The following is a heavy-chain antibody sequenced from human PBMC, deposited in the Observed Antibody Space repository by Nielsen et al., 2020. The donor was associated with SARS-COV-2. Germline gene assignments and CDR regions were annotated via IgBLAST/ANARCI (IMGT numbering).Heavy chain of an antibody. V-gene: IGHV3-74*01. CDR1: GFTFSYYT. CDR2: INSDANST. D-gene: IGHD2/OR15-2a*01. J-gene: IGHJ6*03. Sequence: GESLKISCAASGFTFSYYTMHWVRQAPGKGLVWVSRINSDANSTNYAASVRGRFIISRDNAKNTLYLQMNSLGVEDTAVYYCTRHSSMDVWGRGTTVTVSS. CDR3: TRHSSMDV.